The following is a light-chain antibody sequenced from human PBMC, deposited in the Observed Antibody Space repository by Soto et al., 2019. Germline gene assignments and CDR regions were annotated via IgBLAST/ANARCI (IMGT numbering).Light chain of an antibody. CDR1: KLGDKY. V-gene: IGLV3-1*01. CDR2: QDS. J-gene: IGLJ2*01. Sequence: SYELTQPPSVSVSPGQTASITCSGDKLGDKYACWYQQKPGQSPVLVIYQDSKRPSGIPERFSGSKSGNTATLTISGTQAMDEADYYCQAWDSSPPAVFGGGTKLTVL. CDR3: QAWDSSPPAV.